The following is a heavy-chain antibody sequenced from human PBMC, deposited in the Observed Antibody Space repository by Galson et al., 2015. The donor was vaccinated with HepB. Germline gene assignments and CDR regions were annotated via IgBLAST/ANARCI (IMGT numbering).Heavy chain of an antibody. D-gene: IGHD3-10*01. V-gene: IGHV3-23*01. CDR1: GFTFSSYA. Sequence: SLRLSCAASGFTFSSYAMSWVRQAPGKGLEWVSAISGSGGSTYYADSVKGRFTISRDNSKNTLYLQMNSLSAEDTAVYYCATTPFGELFPGAFDIWGQGTMVTVSS. CDR2: ISGSGGST. J-gene: IGHJ3*02. CDR3: ATTPFGELFPGAFDI.